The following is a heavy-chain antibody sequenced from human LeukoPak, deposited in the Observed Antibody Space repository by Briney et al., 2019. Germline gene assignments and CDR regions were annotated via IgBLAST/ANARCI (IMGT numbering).Heavy chain of an antibody. CDR2: IYSGGTT. V-gene: IGHV3-66*01. J-gene: IGHJ4*02. D-gene: IGHD3-22*01. CDR3: ARGRASCGNYYPCDF. CDR1: GFTVSSNY. Sequence: GGSLRLSCAASGFTVSSNYMSWVRQAPGKELEWVSVIYSGGTTYYGDSVKGRFTISRDNSKNTLYLQMNSLRAEDTAVYYCARGRASCGNYYPCDFWGQGTLVTVSS.